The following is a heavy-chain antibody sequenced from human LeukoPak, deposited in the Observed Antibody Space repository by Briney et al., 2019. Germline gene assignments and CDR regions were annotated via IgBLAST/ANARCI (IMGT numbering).Heavy chain of an antibody. Sequence: GGSLRLSCAASGFTFSSYGMHWVRQAPGKGLEWVAVIWYDGSNKYYADSVKGRFTISRDNSKNTLYLQMNSLRAEDTAVYYCARDVAVPAYYFDYWGQGTLVTVSS. CDR2: IWYDGSNK. D-gene: IGHD2-2*01. J-gene: IGHJ4*02. V-gene: IGHV3-33*01. CDR1: GFTFSSYG. CDR3: ARDVAVPAYYFDY.